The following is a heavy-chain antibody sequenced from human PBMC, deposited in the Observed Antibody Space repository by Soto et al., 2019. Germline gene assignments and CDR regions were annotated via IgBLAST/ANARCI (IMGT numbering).Heavy chain of an antibody. CDR1: GGSISSYY. V-gene: IGHV4-59*01. J-gene: IGHJ4*02. Sequence: SETLSLTCTVSGGSISSYYWSWIRQPPGKGLEWIGYIYYSGSTNYNPSLKSRVTISVDTSKNQFSPKLSSVTAADTAVYYCARDRGDGYNYWGQGTLVTVSS. CDR2: IYYSGST. D-gene: IGHD3-10*01. CDR3: ARDRGDGYNY.